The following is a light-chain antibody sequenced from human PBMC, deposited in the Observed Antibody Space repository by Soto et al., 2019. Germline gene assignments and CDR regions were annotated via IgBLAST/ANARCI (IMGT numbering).Light chain of an antibody. CDR3: ASYTSTDTVV. CDR2: EVT. CDR1: TSDIGSYDY. V-gene: IGLV2-14*01. Sequence: QSVLTQPASVSGSLGQSITISCTGTTSDIGSYDYVSWYQQHPGKAPKLMLYEVTDRPSGVSNRFSGSKSGNTASLTISGLQAEDEADYHCASYTSTDTVVFGGGTKLTVL. J-gene: IGLJ2*01.